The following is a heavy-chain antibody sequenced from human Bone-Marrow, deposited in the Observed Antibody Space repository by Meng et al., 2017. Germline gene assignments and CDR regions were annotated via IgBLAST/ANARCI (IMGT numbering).Heavy chain of an antibody. D-gene: IGHD3-9*01. V-gene: IGHV4-38-2*01. CDR3: ARVRTIFDAFDI. Sequence: SETLSFTFAVSGYSISSGYYWGWTRQPPGKGLELTGSIYHSGSTYYNPSLKSRATISVDTSKNQFSLKLSSVTAADTAVYYCARVRTIFDAFDIWGQGTMVTVSS. CDR2: IYHSGST. J-gene: IGHJ3*02. CDR1: GYSISSGYY.